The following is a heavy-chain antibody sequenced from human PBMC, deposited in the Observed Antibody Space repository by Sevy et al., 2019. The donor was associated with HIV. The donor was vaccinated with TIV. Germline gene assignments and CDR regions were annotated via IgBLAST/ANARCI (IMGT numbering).Heavy chain of an antibody. D-gene: IGHD1-1*01. J-gene: IGHJ6*03. CDR2: ISGSGGST. Sequence: GGSLRLSCAASGFTFSSYAMSWVRQAPGKGLEWVSAISGSGGSTYYADSVKGRFTISRDNSKNKLYLQMNSLRAEDTAVYYCAKPTGTTYYYYMDVWGKGTTVTVSS. CDR3: AKPTGTTYYYYMDV. CDR1: GFTFSSYA. V-gene: IGHV3-23*01.